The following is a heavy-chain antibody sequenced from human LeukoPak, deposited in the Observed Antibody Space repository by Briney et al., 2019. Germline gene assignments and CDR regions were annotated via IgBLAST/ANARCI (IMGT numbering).Heavy chain of an antibody. CDR3: ARANPEGPYYYYGMDV. J-gene: IGHJ6*02. CDR1: GGSISSGGYY. D-gene: IGHD1-14*01. CDR2: IYYSGST. Sequence: SETLSLTCTVSGGSISSGGYYWSWIRQPPGKGLEWIGYIYYSGSTNYNPSLKSRVAISVDTSKNQFSLKLSSVTAADTAVYYCARANPEGPYYYYGMDVWGQGTTVTVSS. V-gene: IGHV4-61*08.